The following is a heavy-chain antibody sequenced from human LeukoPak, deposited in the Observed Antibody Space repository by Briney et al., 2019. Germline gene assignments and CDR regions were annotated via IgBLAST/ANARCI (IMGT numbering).Heavy chain of an antibody. CDR1: GGSFSNYY. D-gene: IGHD2-21*02. CDR3: ARGGFYCGGDCYVDY. CDR2: INDSERI. Sequence: SETLSLTCAVYGGSFSNYYWGWIRQSPVKGLEWIGEINDSERIIYNPSLKSRVTISVDMSKNQFSLRLSSVTAADTAVYYCARGGFYCGGDCYVDYWGQGTLVTVSS. J-gene: IGHJ4*02. V-gene: IGHV4-34*01.